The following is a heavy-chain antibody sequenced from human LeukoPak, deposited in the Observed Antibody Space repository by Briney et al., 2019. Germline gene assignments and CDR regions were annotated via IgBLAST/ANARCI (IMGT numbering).Heavy chain of an antibody. J-gene: IGHJ4*02. CDR3: ASIAAAGLSFGY. CDR2: ISYDGSNK. D-gene: IGHD6-13*01. Sequence: GGSLRLSCAASGFTFSSYGMHWVRQAPGKGLEWVAVISYDGSNKYYADSVKGRFTISRDNSKNTLYLQMNSLRAEDTAVYYCASIAAAGLSFGYWGQGTLVTVSS. CDR1: GFTFSSYG. V-gene: IGHV3-30*03.